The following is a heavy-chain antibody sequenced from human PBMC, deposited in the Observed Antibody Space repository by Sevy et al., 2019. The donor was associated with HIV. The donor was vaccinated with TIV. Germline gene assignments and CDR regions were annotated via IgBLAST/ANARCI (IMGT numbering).Heavy chain of an antibody. D-gene: IGHD7-27*01. CDR1: GGSINSSDYY. Sequence: SETLSLTCTVSGGSINSSDYYWGWIRQPPGKGLEWIGSIYYSGNTYYNPSLKSRFTISVDTSKNQFSLKLSSVAAADTAVYYCARQHLGSFDYWGQGTLVTVSS. J-gene: IGHJ4*02. V-gene: IGHV4-39*01. CDR2: IYYSGNT. CDR3: ARQHLGSFDY.